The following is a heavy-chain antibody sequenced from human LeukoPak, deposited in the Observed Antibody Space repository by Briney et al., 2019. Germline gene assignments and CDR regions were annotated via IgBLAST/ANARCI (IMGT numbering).Heavy chain of an antibody. CDR1: GGSFSGYY. D-gene: IGHD6-19*01. CDR2: INHSGST. V-gene: IGHV4-34*01. CDR3: ARGPNSSGWSVNY. Sequence: SETLSLTCAVYGGSFSGYYWSWIRQPPGKGLEWIGEINHSGSTNYNPSLKSRVTISVDTSKNQFSLKLSSVTAADTAVYYCARGPNSSGWSVNYWGQGTLVTVSS. J-gene: IGHJ4*02.